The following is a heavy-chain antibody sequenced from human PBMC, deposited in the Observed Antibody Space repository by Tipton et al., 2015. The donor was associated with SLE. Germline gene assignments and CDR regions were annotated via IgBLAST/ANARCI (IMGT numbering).Heavy chain of an antibody. CDR3: ARGYCSSTSCYRVYYYYDY. CDR2: IYYSGST. V-gene: IGHV4-39*07. Sequence: TLSLTCTVSGGSISSGGYYWSWIRQPPGKGLEWIGSIYYSGSTYYNPSLKSRVTISVDTSKNQFSLKLSSVTAADTAVYYCARGYCSSTSCYRVYYYYDYWGQGTLVTVSS. CDR1: GGSISSGGYY. D-gene: IGHD2-2*02. J-gene: IGHJ4*02.